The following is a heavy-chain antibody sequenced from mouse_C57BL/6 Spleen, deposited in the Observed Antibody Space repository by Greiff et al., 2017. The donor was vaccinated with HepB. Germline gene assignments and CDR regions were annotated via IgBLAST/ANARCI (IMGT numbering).Heavy chain of an antibody. Sequence: QVQLQQSGPELVKPGASVKISCKASGYAFSSSWMNWVKQRPGKGLEWIGRIYTGDGDTNYNGKFKGKATLTADKSSSTAYMQLSSLTSEESAVYLCARWRWDYWGQGTSVTVSS. CDR3: ARWRWDY. V-gene: IGHV1-82*01. J-gene: IGHJ4*01. CDR2: IYTGDGDT. CDR1: GYAFSSSW.